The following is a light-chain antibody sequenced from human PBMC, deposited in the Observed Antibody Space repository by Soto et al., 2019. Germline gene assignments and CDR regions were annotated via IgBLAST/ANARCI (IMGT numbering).Light chain of an antibody. Sequence: VVTQSPATLSVFPGETATLSCRASTSVSSDLDWYPQRPGQAPRLLIYGASTRATGNPARFRGSGSGTEFRLTISSLQSEDFATEYGQQYNTWHSKMAFGRGTKVEIK. CDR2: GAS. CDR1: TSVSSD. CDR3: QQYNTWHSKMA. V-gene: IGKV3-15*01. J-gene: IGKJ1*01.